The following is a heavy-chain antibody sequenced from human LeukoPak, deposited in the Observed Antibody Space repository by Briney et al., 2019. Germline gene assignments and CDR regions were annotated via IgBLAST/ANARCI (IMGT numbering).Heavy chain of an antibody. CDR2: LTNSGGTT. V-gene: IGHV3-23*01. D-gene: IGHD6-6*01. J-gene: IGHJ4*02. Sequence: GSLRLSCAASGFTFSIYAMSWVRQAPGKGLEWVSALTNSGGTTYYAGSVKGRFTISRDNSKNTLYLQMNSLRAEDTAVYYCARSIGPYSSSYHIDYWGQGTLVTVSS. CDR1: GFTFSIYA. CDR3: ARSIGPYSSSYHIDY.